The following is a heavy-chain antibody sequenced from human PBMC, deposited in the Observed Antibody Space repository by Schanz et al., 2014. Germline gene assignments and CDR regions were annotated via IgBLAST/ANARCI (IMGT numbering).Heavy chain of an antibody. CDR3: EREDVSRTRLFDP. J-gene: IGHJ5*02. V-gene: IGHV1-2*06. Sequence: QVQVIQSGPEVKKPGASVKVSCKASGYTFTNHYLHWVRQAPGQGLEWMGRISPSSGGTNYAQNFQGRVTMTKDTSINTVYMELSTLTSDDTAVYYCEREDVSRTRLFDPWGQGTLVTVSS. D-gene: IGHD3-3*01. CDR2: ISPSSGGT. CDR1: GYTFTNHY.